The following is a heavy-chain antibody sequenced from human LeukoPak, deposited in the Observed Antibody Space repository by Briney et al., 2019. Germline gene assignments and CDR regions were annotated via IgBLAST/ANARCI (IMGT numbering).Heavy chain of an antibody. D-gene: IGHD2-2*01. Sequence: GGSLRLSCAASGFTVSSNYMSWVRQAPGKGLEWVSVIYSGGSTYYADSVKGRFTISRDNSKNTLYLQMDSLSAEDTAIYYCAKGFQLLGTFDIWGQGTMVTVSS. CDR3: AKGFQLLGTFDI. CDR2: IYSGGST. CDR1: GFTVSSNY. V-gene: IGHV3-53*01. J-gene: IGHJ3*02.